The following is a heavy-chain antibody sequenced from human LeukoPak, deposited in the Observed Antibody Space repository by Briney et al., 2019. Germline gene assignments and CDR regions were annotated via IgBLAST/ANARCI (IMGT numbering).Heavy chain of an antibody. CDR2: IIPIFGTA. D-gene: IGHD3-22*01. CDR1: GGTFSSYA. V-gene: IGHV1-69*06. J-gene: IGHJ4*02. CDR3: AREDSGLIDFDY. Sequence: SVKVSCKASGGTFSSYAISWVRQAPGQGLEWMGGIIPIFGTANYAQKFQGRVTITADKSTSTAYMELSSLRSEDTAVYYCAREDSGLIDFDYWGQGTLVTVSS.